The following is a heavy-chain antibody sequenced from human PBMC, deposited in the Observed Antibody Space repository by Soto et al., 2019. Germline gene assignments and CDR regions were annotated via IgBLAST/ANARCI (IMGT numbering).Heavy chain of an antibody. D-gene: IGHD2-2*01. V-gene: IGHV3-9*01. CDR1: GFTFDDYA. Sequence: HPGAYLRLSCAASGFTFDDYAMHWVRQAPGKGLEWVSGISWNSGSIGYADSVKGRFTISRDNAKNSLYLQMNSLRAEDTALYYCAKDIASTSFYYMDVWGKGT. CDR2: ISWNSGSI. J-gene: IGHJ6*03. CDR3: AKDIASTSFYYMDV.